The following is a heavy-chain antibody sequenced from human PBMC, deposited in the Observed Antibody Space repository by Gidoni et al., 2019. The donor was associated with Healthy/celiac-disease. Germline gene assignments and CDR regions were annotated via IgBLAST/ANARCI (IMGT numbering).Heavy chain of an antibody. V-gene: IGHV1-46*01. J-gene: IGHJ4*02. CDR2: INPSGGST. CDR1: GYTFTSYY. Sequence: QVQLVQSGAEVKKPGASVKVSCKASGYTFTSYYMHWVRQAPGQGLEWSGIINPSGGSTSYAQKFQGRVTMTRDTSTSTVYMELSSLRSEDTAVYYCAREGYQLLLPHYWGQGTLVTVSS. D-gene: IGHD2-2*01. CDR3: AREGYQLLLPHY.